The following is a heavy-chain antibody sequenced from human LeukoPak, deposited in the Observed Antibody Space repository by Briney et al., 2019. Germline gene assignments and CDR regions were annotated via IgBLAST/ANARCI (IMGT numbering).Heavy chain of an antibody. CDR1: GYTFSSFS. V-gene: IGHV3-21*01. CDR3: VRLRRNSHTSGYYYYYDF. J-gene: IGHJ4*02. CDR2: ISVGSNYI. D-gene: IGHD3-22*01. Sequence: GGSLILSCVASGYTFSSFSINWVRQAPGKGLEWVSSISVGSNYIYYADSVRGRFSISRDDARDSLFLQMNSLRAEDTAVYYCVRLRRNSHTSGYYYYYDFWGQGTLVTVSS.